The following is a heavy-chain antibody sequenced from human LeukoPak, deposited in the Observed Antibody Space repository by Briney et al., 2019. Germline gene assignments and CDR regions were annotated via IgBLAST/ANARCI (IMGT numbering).Heavy chain of an antibody. CDR3: AGEAAGYSYGETYYFDY. V-gene: IGHV1-18*01. Sequence: GASVKVSCKASGYTFTSYGISWVRQAPGQGLEWMGWISAYNGNTNYAQKLQGRVTMTTDTSTSTAYMELRSLRSDDTAVYYCAGEAAGYSYGETYYFDYWGQGTLVTVSS. CDR1: GYTFTSYG. D-gene: IGHD5-18*01. CDR2: ISAYNGNT. J-gene: IGHJ4*02.